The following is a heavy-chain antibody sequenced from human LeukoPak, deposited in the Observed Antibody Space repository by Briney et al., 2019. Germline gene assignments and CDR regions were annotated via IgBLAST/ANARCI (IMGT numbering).Heavy chain of an antibody. J-gene: IGHJ4*02. V-gene: IGHV1-2*02. CDR2: INPNSGGT. CDR3: ARVVVPATSHLPLQEY. D-gene: IGHD2-2*01. Sequence: GASVKVSCKASGYTFTGYYMHWVRQAPGQGLEWMGWINPNSGGTNYAQKFQGRVTMTRATSISTAYMELSRLRSDDTAVYYCARVVVPATSHLPLQEYWGQGIMVTVSS. CDR1: GYTFTGYY.